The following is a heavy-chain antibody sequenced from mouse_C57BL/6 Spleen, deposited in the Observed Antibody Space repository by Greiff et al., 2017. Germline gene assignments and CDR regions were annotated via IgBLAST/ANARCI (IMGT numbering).Heavy chain of an antibody. D-gene: IGHD1-1*01. V-gene: IGHV14-2*01. J-gene: IGHJ2*01. CDR3: ASKDYYGSSYDY. CDR1: GFNIKDYY. Sequence: EVQLQQSGAELVKPGASVKLSCTASGFNIKDYYMPWVKQRTEQGLEWIGRIDPEDGETKYAPKFQGKATITADTSSNTAYLQLSSLTSEDTAVYYCASKDYYGSSYDYWGQGTTLTVSS. CDR2: IDPEDGET.